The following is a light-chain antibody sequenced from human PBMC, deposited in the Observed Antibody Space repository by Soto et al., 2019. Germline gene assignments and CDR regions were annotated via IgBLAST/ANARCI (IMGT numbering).Light chain of an antibody. CDR3: LQLKHVPYN. V-gene: IGKV2-24*01. CDR1: QSLVTADVHTF. J-gene: IGKJ2*01. CDR2: KVS. Sequence: DVVLPQPPLSSTVSLGQPASISCRSRQSLVTADVHTFLSWLQQRPVQPPRVLIYKVSNRFSVVPDQFSSSGAWTDFTLKSRRVQAVDGGMYYGLQLKHVPYNFGRGTKLLIK.